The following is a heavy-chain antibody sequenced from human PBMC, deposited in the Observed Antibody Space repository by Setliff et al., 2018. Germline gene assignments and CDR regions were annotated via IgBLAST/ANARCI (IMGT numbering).Heavy chain of an antibody. CDR3: ARDVPFWSGYYTGYYYYGMDV. D-gene: IGHD3-3*01. CDR2: MNPNSGNT. CDR1: GGTFNNYA. J-gene: IGHJ6*02. Sequence: ASVKVSCKASGGTFNNYALSWVRQAPGQGLEWMGGMNPNSGNTGYAQKFQGRVTMTRNTSISTAYMELSSLRSEDTAVYYCARDVPFWSGYYTGYYYYGMDVWGQGTTVTVSS. V-gene: IGHV1-8*02.